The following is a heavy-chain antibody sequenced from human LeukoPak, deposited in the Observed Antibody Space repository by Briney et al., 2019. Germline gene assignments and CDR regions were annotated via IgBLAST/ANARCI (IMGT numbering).Heavy chain of an antibody. CDR2: ISSRGSTI. Sequence: GGSLRLSCAASGFTFSDYYMSWIRQAPGKGLEWVPYISSRGSTIYYADSVKGRFTISRDNAKNSLYLQMNSLRAEDTAVYYCARVIASGSYYSGVDYWGQGTLVTVSS. D-gene: IGHD1-26*01. CDR3: ARVIASGSYYSGVDY. J-gene: IGHJ4*02. CDR1: GFTFSDYY. V-gene: IGHV3-11*01.